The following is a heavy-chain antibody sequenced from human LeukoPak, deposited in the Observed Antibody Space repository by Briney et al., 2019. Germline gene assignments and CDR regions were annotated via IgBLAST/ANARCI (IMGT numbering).Heavy chain of an antibody. Sequence: GGSLRLSCAASGFTFSSYAMSWVRQAPGKGLEWVSGISGSGDSTYYADSVKGRFTISRDNSKNTLYLQMNSLRAEDTAVYYCAMRYCSGGSCYEYFQHWGQGTLVTVSS. J-gene: IGHJ1*01. CDR2: ISGSGDST. CDR1: GFTFSSYA. V-gene: IGHV3-23*01. CDR3: AMRYCSGGSCYEYFQH. D-gene: IGHD2-15*01.